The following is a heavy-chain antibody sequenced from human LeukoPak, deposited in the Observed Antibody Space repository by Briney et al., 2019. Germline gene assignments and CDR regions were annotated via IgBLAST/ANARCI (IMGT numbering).Heavy chain of an antibody. CDR3: ARDPLAGYCSGGSCSWFDP. D-gene: IGHD2-15*01. CDR2: IYHSGST. V-gene: IGHV4-34*01. CDR1: GGSFSGYY. J-gene: IGHJ5*02. Sequence: SETLSLTCAVYGGSFSGYYWSWIRQPPGKGLEWIGSIYHSGSTYYNPSLKSRVTISVDTSKNQFSLKLSSVTAADTAVYYCARDPLAGYCSGGSCSWFDPWGQGTLVTVSS.